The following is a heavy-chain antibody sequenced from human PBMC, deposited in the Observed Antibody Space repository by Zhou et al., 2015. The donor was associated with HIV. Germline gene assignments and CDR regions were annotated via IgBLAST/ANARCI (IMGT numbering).Heavy chain of an antibody. CDR3: AMGYSSSVVPAATPNWFDP. CDR2: IIPIFGTA. CDR1: GGTFSSYA. J-gene: IGHJ5*02. V-gene: IGHV1-69*12. D-gene: IGHD2-2*01. Sequence: QVQLVQSGAEVKKPGSSVKVSCKASGGTFSSYAISWVRQAPGQGLEWMGGIIPIFGTANYAQKFQDRVTITADESTSTAYMELSSLRSEDTAVYYCAMGYSSSVVPAATPNWFDPGAREPWSPSPQ.